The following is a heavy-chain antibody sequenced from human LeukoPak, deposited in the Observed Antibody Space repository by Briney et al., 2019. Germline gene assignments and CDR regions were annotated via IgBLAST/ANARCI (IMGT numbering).Heavy chain of an antibody. CDR1: GGTSSSYA. CDR2: IIPIFGTA. V-gene: IGHV1-69*05. CDR3: ASFRTTIVVVPAAIPNDAFDI. J-gene: IGHJ3*02. Sequence: SVKVSCKASGGTSSSYAISWVRQAPGQGLEWMGGIIPIFGTANYAQKFQGRVTITTDESTSTAYMELSSLRSEDTAVYYCASFRTTIVVVPAAIPNDAFDIWGQGTMVTVSS. D-gene: IGHD2-2*02.